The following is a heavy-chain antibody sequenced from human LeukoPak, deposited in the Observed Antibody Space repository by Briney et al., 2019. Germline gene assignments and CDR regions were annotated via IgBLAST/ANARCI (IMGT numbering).Heavy chain of an antibody. CDR1: GGSISSDY. CDR2: IHYSGST. J-gene: IGHJ4*02. Sequence: PSETLSLTCTVCGGSISSDYWSWIRQPPGKGLEWIGYIHYSGSTNQNPSLKSRVTISGDTSKNQLSLKLSSVTAAETAVYYCARARATVTSGFDYWGQGTLVTVSS. D-gene: IGHD4-11*01. V-gene: IGHV4-59*01. CDR3: ARARATVTSGFDY.